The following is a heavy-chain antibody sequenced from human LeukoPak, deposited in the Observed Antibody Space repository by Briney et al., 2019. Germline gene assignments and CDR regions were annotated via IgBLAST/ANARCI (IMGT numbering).Heavy chain of an antibody. Sequence: GGSLRLSCAASGFTFRSYAMSWVRQAPGKGREGVSAISGSGGSTYYADSVKGRFTISRDNSKNTLYLQMNSLRAEDTAVYYCAKDQAYYYDSSGYRIDYWGQGTLVTVSS. CDR1: GFTFRSYA. J-gene: IGHJ4*02. D-gene: IGHD3-22*01. V-gene: IGHV3-23*01. CDR3: AKDQAYYYDSSGYRIDY. CDR2: ISGSGGST.